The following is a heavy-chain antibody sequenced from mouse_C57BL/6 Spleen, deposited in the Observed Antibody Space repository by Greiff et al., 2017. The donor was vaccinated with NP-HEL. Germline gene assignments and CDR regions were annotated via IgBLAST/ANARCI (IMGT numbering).Heavy chain of an antibody. J-gene: IGHJ2*01. CDR3: TNWDDY. CDR1: GYTFTDYE. D-gene: IGHD4-1*01. CDR2: IDPETGGT. Sequence: QVQLQQSGAELVRPGASVTLSCKASGYTFTDYEMHWVKQTPVHGLEWIRAIDPETGGTAYNQKFKGKAILTADKSSSTAYMELRSLTSEDSAVYYCTNWDDYWGQGTTLTVSS. V-gene: IGHV1-15*01.